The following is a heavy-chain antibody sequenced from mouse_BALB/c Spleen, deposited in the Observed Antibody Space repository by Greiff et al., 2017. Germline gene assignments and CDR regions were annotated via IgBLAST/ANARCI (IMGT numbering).Heavy chain of an antibody. Sequence: EVMLVESGGGLVQPGGSRKLSCAASGFTFSSFGMHWVRQAPEKGLEWVAYISSGSSTIYYADTVKGRFTISRDNPKNTLFLQMTSLRSEDTAMYYCARGYYGNYAMDYWGQGTSVTVSS. D-gene: IGHD2-1*01. CDR3: ARGYYGNYAMDY. J-gene: IGHJ4*01. CDR1: GFTFSSFG. V-gene: IGHV5-17*02. CDR2: ISSGSSTI.